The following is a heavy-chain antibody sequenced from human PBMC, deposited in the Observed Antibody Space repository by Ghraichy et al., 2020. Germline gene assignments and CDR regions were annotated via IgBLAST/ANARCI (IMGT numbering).Heavy chain of an antibody. CDR3: ARDLICTVVTLDY. V-gene: IGHV3-7*01. CDR2: IKQDGSEK. Sequence: GGSLRLSCAASGFTFSNYWMSWVRQAPGKGLVWMANIKQDGSEKYYVDSVKGRFTISRDNAKNSLYLQMNSLRAEDTAVYYCARDLICTVVTLDYWGQGTLVTVSS. D-gene: IGHD4-23*01. J-gene: IGHJ4*02. CDR1: GFTFSNYW.